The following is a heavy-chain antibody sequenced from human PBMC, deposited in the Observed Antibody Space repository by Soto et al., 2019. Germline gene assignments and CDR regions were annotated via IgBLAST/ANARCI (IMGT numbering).Heavy chain of an antibody. V-gene: IGHV4-34*01. CDR3: AYTTEELWSGRPIYAAFDI. CDR1: GGSFSGYY. CDR2: INHSGST. J-gene: IGHJ3*02. D-gene: IGHD3-3*01. Sequence: PSETLSLTCAVYGGSFSGYYWSWIRQPPGKGLEWIGEINHSGSTNYNPSLKSRVTISVDTSKNQFSLKLSSVTAADTAVYYCAYTTEELWSGRPIYAAFDIWGQGTMVTVSS.